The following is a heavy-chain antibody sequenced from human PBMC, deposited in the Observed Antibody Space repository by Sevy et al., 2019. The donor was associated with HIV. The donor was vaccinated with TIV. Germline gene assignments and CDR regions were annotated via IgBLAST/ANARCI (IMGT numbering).Heavy chain of an antibody. CDR3: ARDLGSSLNWFDP. CDR1: GDSVSSNSAT. V-gene: IGHV6-1*01. J-gene: IGHJ5*02. D-gene: IGHD6-13*01. Sequence: SQTLSLTCAISGDSVSSNSATWNWIRQSPSRGLEWLGRTYYRSKWYNDYAVSVKSRITINPDTSKNHFSLQLNSVTPEGTAVYYCARDLGSSLNWFDPWGQRTLVTVSS. CDR2: TYYRSKWYN.